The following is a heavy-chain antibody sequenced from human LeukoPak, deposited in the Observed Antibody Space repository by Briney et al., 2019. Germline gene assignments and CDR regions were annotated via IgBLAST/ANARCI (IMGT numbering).Heavy chain of an antibody. V-gene: IGHV3-66*01. CDR1: GFTFSSSY. D-gene: IGHD6-13*01. CDR3: ARDLEAANTYYFDY. J-gene: IGHJ4*02. CDR2: ISSAGTT. Sequence: GGSLRLSCAASGFTFSSSYMSWARQAPGKGLEWVSIISSAGTTYYADSVKGRFTISRDNSKNTVYLQVNSLRDEDTAVYYCARDLEAANTYYFDYWGQGTMVTVSS.